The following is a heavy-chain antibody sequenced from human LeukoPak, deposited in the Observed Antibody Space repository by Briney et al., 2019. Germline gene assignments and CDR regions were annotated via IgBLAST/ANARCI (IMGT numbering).Heavy chain of an antibody. CDR2: INPNSGGT. V-gene: IGHV1-2*02. CDR1: GYTFTHYY. CDR3: ARDWRGVRSKGYYYYYYGMDV. Sequence: ASVTVSFKASGYTFTHYYMHWVRQAPGQGLEWMGWINPNSGGTNYAQKFQGRVTMTRDTSISTAYMELSRLRSDDTAVYYCARDWRGVRSKGYYYYYYGMDVWGQGTTVTVSS. J-gene: IGHJ6*02. D-gene: IGHD3-10*01.